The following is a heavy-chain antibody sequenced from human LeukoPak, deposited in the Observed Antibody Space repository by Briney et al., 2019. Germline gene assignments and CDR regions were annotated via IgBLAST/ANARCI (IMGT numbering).Heavy chain of an antibody. D-gene: IGHD3-22*01. V-gene: IGHV4-61*01. CDR3: ARIRHDSSGYYYFDY. Sequence: SETLSLTCTVSGGPVSSGSYYWSWIRPPPGKGLEWMGYIYYSGSTNYNPSLKSRVTISVDTSKNQFSLKLSSVTAADTAVYYCARIRHDSSGYYYFDYWGQGTLVTVSS. CDR2: IYYSGST. J-gene: IGHJ4*02. CDR1: GGPVSSGSYY.